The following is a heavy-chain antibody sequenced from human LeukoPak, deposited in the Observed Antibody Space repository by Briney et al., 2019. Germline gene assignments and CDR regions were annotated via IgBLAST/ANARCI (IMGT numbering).Heavy chain of an antibody. CDR3: ARGSSVGYY. CDR2: IGRSGDTI. CDR1: GFTFSDFS. J-gene: IGHJ4*02. Sequence: PGGSLRLPCAASGFTFSDFSITWFRQPPGKGLVWVSYIGRSGDTIHYADSVKGRFTISRDNAKNLAFLQLKSLRVEDTAVYYCARGSSVGYYWGQGTRVTVS. V-gene: IGHV3-11*01. D-gene: IGHD2-15*01.